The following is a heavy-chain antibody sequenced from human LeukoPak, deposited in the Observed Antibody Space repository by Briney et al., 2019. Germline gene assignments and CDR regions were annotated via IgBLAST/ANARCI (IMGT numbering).Heavy chain of an antibody. Sequence: GGSLRLSCAASGFTFDDYGMSWVRQAPGKGLEWVSGINWNGGSTGYADSVKCRFTISRDNAKNSLYLQMNSLRAEDTALYHCARAEMGQLPYHPYNWFDPWGQGTLVTVSS. J-gene: IGHJ5*02. CDR3: ARAEMGQLPYHPYNWFDP. D-gene: IGHD2-2*01. V-gene: IGHV3-20*01. CDR1: GFTFDDYG. CDR2: INWNGGST.